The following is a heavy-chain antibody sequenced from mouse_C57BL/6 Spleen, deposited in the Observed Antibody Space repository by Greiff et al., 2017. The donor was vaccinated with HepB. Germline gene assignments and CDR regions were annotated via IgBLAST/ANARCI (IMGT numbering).Heavy chain of an antibody. J-gene: IGHJ1*03. CDR3: ARARGYGNDWYVDV. CDR2: ISDGGSYT. Sequence: EVQRVESGGGLVKPGGSLKLSCAASGFTFSSYAMSWVRQTPEKRLEWVATISDGGSYTYSPDNVKGRFTISRDNAKNNLYLQMSHLKSEDTAMYYCARARGYGNDWYVDVWGTGTTVTVSS. D-gene: IGHD2-10*02. V-gene: IGHV5-4*01. CDR1: GFTFSSYA.